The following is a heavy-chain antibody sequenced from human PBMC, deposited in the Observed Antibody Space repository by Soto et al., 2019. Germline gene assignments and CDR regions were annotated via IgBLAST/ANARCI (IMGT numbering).Heavy chain of an antibody. D-gene: IGHD6-6*01. CDR3: ARDQLLD. CDR1: GFTFSSYG. CDR2: IWYDGSNK. Sequence: QVQLVESGGGVVQPGRSLRLSCAASGFTFSSYGVHWVRQAPGKGLEWVAVIWYDGSNKYYADSVKGRFTISRDNSKNTLYLQMNSLRGEDTAVYYCARDQLLDWGQGTLVTVSS. V-gene: IGHV3-33*01. J-gene: IGHJ4*02.